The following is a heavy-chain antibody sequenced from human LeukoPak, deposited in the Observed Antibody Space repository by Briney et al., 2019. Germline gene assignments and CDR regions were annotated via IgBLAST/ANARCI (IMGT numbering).Heavy chain of an antibody. CDR2: INPNSGGT. V-gene: IGHV1-2*02. D-gene: IGHD3-3*01. CDR3: ARGRTDYDFWSL. CDR1: GYTFSGYY. Sequence: ASVKVSCKASGYTFSGYYIHWVRQAPGQGLEWMGWINPNSGGTNYAQKFQGRVTMTRDTSISTAYMDLSRLTSDDTAVYYCARGRTDYDFWSLXGQGTLVTVSS. J-gene: IGHJ4*02.